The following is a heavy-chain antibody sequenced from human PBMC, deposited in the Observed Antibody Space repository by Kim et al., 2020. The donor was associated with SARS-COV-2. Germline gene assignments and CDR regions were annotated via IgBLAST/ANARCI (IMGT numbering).Heavy chain of an antibody. D-gene: IGHD3-10*01. J-gene: IGHJ4*02. CDR3: AKDLRGGNFLRYFDY. Sequence: GGSLRLSCAVSGFTFSNYIISWVRQAPGKGLEWVASSTGDDIDTYYADSVRGRFTISRDNSKNTLYLQMDSLRAEDTAKYYCAKDLRGGNFLRYFDYWGQGTVVTVSS. CDR1: GFTFSNYI. V-gene: IGHV3-23*01. CDR2: STGDDIDT.